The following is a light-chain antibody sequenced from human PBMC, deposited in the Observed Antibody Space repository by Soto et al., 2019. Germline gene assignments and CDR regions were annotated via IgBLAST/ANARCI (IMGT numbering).Light chain of an antibody. CDR3: QYYDSSLDARYA. V-gene: IGLV1-40*01. CDR1: TSNIGAGYD. Sequence: QSVLTQPPSVSGAPGQRVTISCTGSTSNIGAGYDVHWYQHRPGTAPRLLIFGNNRRPSGIPVPDRFSGSKSGTSASLAITGLQAEDEGDYYCQYYDSSLDARYAFGTGTKVTVL. CDR2: GNN. J-gene: IGLJ1*01.